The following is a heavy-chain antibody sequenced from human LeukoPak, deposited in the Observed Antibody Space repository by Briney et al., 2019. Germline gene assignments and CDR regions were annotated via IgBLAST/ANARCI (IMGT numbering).Heavy chain of an antibody. Sequence: GGSLRLSCEASGFSFSSYNMDWVRQTPGKGLEWISSITTSSTYTFYADSVKGRFTISRDNARNSLYLQMNSLRAEDTAVYYCAELGITMIGGVWGKGTTVTVSS. CDR3: AELGITMIGGV. D-gene: IGHD3-10*02. V-gene: IGHV3-21*01. J-gene: IGHJ6*04. CDR1: GFSFSSYN. CDR2: ITTSSTYT.